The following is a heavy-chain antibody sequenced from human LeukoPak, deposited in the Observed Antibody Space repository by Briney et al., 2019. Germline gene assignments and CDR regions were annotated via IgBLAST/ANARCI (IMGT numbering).Heavy chain of an antibody. V-gene: IGHV1-69*05. J-gene: IGHJ4*02. Sequence: ASVKVSCKASGGTFSSYAISWVRRAPGQGLEWMGGIIPIFGTANYAQKFQGRVTITTDESTSTAYMELSSLRSEDTAVYYCARARGGSYYRYYFDYWGQGTLVTVSS. CDR1: GGTFSSYA. D-gene: IGHD1-26*01. CDR3: ARARGGSYYRYYFDY. CDR2: IIPIFGTA.